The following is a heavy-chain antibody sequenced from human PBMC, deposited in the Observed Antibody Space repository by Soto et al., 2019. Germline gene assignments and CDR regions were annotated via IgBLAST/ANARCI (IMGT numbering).Heavy chain of an antibody. CDR3: AKDSNDSSSTSCSLDY. Sequence: EVQLVESGGGLVQPGRSLRLSCAASGFTFDDYAMHWVRQAPGKGLEWVSGISWNSGSIGYADSVKGRFTISRDNAKNSLYLQMNSLRAEDTALYYCAKDSNDSSSTSCSLDYWGQGTLVTVSS. D-gene: IGHD2-2*01. V-gene: IGHV3-9*01. CDR2: ISWNSGSI. CDR1: GFTFDDYA. J-gene: IGHJ4*02.